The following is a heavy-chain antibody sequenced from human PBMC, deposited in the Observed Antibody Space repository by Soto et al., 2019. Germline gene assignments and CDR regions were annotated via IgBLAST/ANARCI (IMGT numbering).Heavy chain of an antibody. J-gene: IGHJ4*02. D-gene: IGHD6-13*01. CDR2: IYYSGST. CDR1: GGSISSGDYY. Sequence: QVQLQESSPGLVKPSQTLSLTCTVSGGSISSGDYYWSWIHQPPGKGLEWIGSIYYSGSTYYNPSLKSRVTISVDTSKNQFSLKLNSVTAADTAVYYCASRHSSPYFDYWGQGTLVTVSS. V-gene: IGHV4-30-4*01. CDR3: ASRHSSPYFDY.